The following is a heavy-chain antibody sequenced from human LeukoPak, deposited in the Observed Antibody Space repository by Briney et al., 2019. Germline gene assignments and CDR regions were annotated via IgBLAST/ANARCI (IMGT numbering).Heavy chain of an antibody. CDR1: GGTFSSYA. J-gene: IGHJ4*02. CDR3: ARRPIQGYYYDSNWWYFDY. Sequence: ALVKVSCKASGGTFSSYAISWVRQAPGQGLEWMGGIIPIFGTANYAQKFQGRVTITADESTSTAYMELSSLRSEDTAVYYCARRPIQGYYYDSNWWYFDYWGQGTLVTVSS. CDR2: IIPIFGTA. V-gene: IGHV1-69*13. D-gene: IGHD3-22*01.